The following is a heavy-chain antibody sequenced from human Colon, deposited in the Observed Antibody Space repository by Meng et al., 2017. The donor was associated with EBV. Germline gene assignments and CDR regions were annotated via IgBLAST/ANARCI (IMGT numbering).Heavy chain of an antibody. CDR1: GGSLSGAY. V-gene: IGHV4-34*12. CDR3: ARRPTGIDY. D-gene: IGHD2-8*02. Sequence: VQLQHGGGGLLKPSEARSLTCAVNGGSLSGAYWNWIRQPPGKGLEWIGEIIHGGSPSYNPSLKSRVTISIDTSKNQLSLMLSSVTAADTAVYYCARRPTGIDYWGQGTLVTVSS. J-gene: IGHJ4*02. CDR2: IIHGGSP.